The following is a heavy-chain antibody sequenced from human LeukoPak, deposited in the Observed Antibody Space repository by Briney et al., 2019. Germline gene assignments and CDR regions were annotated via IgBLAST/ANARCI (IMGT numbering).Heavy chain of an antibody. CDR1: GFTFSSYA. CDR3: AKDGGITMIVVVSPPAHADY. J-gene: IGHJ4*02. Sequence: GGSLRLSCAASGFTFSSYAMSWVRQAPGKGLEWVSAISGSGGSTYYADSVKGRFTISRDNSKNTLYLQMNSLRAEDTAVYYCAKDGGITMIVVVSPPAHADYGGQGTLVTVSS. V-gene: IGHV3-23*01. CDR2: ISGSGGST. D-gene: IGHD3-22*01.